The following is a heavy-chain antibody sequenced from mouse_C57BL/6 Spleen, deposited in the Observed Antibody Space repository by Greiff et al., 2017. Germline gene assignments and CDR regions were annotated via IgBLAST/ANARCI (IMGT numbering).Heavy chain of an antibody. CDR2: IHPSDSDT. Sequence: VQLQQPGAELVKPGASVKVSCKASGYTFTSYWMHWVKQRPGQGLEWIGRIHPSDSDTNYNQKFKGKATLTVDKSSSTAYMQLSSLTSEDSAVYYGAIEETTVVATSDFDYWGQGTTLTVSS. D-gene: IGHD1-1*01. J-gene: IGHJ2*01. CDR3: AIEETTVVATSDFDY. CDR1: GYTFTSYW. V-gene: IGHV1-74*01.